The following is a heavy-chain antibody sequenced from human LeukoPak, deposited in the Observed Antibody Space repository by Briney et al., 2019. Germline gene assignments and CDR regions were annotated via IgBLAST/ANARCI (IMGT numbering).Heavy chain of an antibody. D-gene: IGHD3-22*01. J-gene: IGHJ4*02. CDR1: GFTFSSYS. CDR3: AKDFSVYNYDSRVLDY. V-gene: IGHV3-30*02. Sequence: PGGSLRLSCAASGFTFSSYSMNWVRQAPGKGLEWVAFIRYDGSNKYYADSVKGRFTISRDNSKNTLYLQMNRLRAEDTAVYYCAKDFSVYNYDSRVLDYWGQGTLVTVSS. CDR2: IRYDGSNK.